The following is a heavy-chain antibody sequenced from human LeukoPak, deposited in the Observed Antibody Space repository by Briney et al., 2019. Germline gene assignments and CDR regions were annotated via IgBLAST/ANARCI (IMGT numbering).Heavy chain of an antibody. CDR2: IIPIFGTA. V-gene: IGHV1-69*13. CDR3: ARDGSLQSYYFDY. J-gene: IGHJ4*02. CDR1: GGTFSSYA. Sequence: SVKVSCKASGGTFSSYAISWVRQAPGQGLEWMGGIIPIFGTANYAQKFQGGVTITADESTSIAYMELSSLRSEDTAVYYCARDGSLQSYYFDYWGQGTLVTVSS.